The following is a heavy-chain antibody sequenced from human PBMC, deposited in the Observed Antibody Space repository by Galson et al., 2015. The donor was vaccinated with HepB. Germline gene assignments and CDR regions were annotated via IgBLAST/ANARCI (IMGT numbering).Heavy chain of an antibody. J-gene: IGHJ1*01. V-gene: IGHV1-18*04. D-gene: IGHD3/OR15-3a*01. CDR2: IAVYNGNT. CDR3: ARKFAFSDL. CDR1: GYMFTSDG. Sequence: SVKVSCKASGYMFTSDGISWLRQAPGQGFEWMGWIAVYNGNTNYSRRFKDRLTLTTDASTNTAYMELRSLRPDDGAIYYCARKFAFSDLWGQATLVTVSS.